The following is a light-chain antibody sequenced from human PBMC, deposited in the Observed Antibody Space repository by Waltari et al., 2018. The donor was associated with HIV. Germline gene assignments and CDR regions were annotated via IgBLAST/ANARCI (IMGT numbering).Light chain of an antibody. CDR2: GAS. CDR3: QQYDLWPRT. Sequence: EILMTQSQATLSVSPGERATLSCRASQTIHRSVVLYQQKPGQAPRLLIYGASTRATGVPARFSGTGSGTEFTLTISSLQSEDFAVYYCQQYDLWPRTFGQGTKVEIK. CDR1: QTIHRS. J-gene: IGKJ1*01. V-gene: IGKV3-15*01.